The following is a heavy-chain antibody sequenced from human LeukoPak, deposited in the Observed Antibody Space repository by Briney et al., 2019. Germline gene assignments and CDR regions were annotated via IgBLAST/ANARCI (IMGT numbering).Heavy chain of an antibody. CDR3: ARNLIPEQLVMNF. D-gene: IGHD6-13*01. J-gene: IGHJ4*02. CDR2: IYYTGST. Sequence: SETLSLTCTVSGGSISNYYWNWIRQPPGKGLEWIGYIYYTGSTNYNPSLKSRVTISVDTSKNQFSLNLKSVTPEDTAVYYCARNLIPEQLVMNFWGQGTLVTVSS. V-gene: IGHV4-59*01. CDR1: GGSISNYY.